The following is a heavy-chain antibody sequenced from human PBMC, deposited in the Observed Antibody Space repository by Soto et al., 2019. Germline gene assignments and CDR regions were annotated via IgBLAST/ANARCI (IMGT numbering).Heavy chain of an antibody. V-gene: IGHV4-4*07. CDR3: ARDAVITMIVVVIIPGDY. Sequence: QVQLQESGPGLVKPSETLSLTCTVSGGSISSYYWSWIRQPAGKGLEWIGRIYTSGSTNYNPSLKSRVTMSVDTSKNQFSLKLSSVTAADTAVYYCARDAVITMIVVVIIPGDYWGQGTLVTVSS. CDR1: GGSISSYY. D-gene: IGHD3-22*01. J-gene: IGHJ4*02. CDR2: IYTSGST.